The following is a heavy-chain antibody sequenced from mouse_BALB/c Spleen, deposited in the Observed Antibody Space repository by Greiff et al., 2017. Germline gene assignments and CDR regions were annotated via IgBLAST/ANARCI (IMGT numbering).Heavy chain of an antibody. Sequence: VQLQQSGAELVRPGTSVKVSCKASGYAFTNYLIEWVKQRPGQGLEWIGVINPGSGGTNYNEKFKGKATLTADKSSSTAYMQLSSLTSDDSAVYFCARTDGNYGYWGQGTTLTVSS. CDR3: ARTDGNYGY. J-gene: IGHJ2*01. V-gene: IGHV1-54*01. CDR1: GYAFTNYL. D-gene: IGHD2-1*01. CDR2: INPGSGGT.